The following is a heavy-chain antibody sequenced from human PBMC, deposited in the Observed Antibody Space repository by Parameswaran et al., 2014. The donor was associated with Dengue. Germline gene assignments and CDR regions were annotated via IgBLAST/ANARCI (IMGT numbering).Heavy chain of an antibody. CDR3: ARGGSGRRWELPRGWFDP. J-gene: IGHJ5*02. Sequence: WVRQAPGQGLEWMGRIIPILGIANYAQKFQGRVTITADKSTSTAYMELSSLRSEDTAVYYCARGGSGRRWELPRGWFDPWGQGTLVTVSS. V-gene: IGHV1-69*04. CDR2: IIPILGIA. D-gene: IGHD1-26*01.